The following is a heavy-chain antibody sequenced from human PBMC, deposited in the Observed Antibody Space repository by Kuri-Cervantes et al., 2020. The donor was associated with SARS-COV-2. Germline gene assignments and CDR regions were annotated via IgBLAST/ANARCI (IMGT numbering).Heavy chain of an antibody. D-gene: IGHD3-3*01. CDR1: GFTFSSYS. Sequence: GESLKISCAASGFTFSSYSMNWVRQAPGKGLEWVANIKQDGSGKYYVDSVKGRFTISRDNAKNSLYLQMNSLRAEDTAVYYCARDRKYYDFWSGPNYYMDVWGKGTTVTVSS. J-gene: IGHJ6*03. CDR2: IKQDGSGK. V-gene: IGHV3-7*01. CDR3: ARDRKYYDFWSGPNYYMDV.